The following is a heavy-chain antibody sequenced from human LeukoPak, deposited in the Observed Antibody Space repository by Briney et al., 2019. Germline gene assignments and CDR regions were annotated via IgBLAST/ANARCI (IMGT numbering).Heavy chain of an antibody. CDR1: GFTFSSYE. Sequence: PGGSLRLSCAVSGFTFSSYEMNWVRRAPGQGLEWLSHISNSGSSIQYANSVRGRFTISRDNAKNSLYLQMNSLRVEDTAVYYCARTRDGPFAYWGQGTLVTVSS. V-gene: IGHV3-48*03. D-gene: IGHD5-24*01. CDR2: ISNSGSSI. J-gene: IGHJ4*02. CDR3: ARTRDGPFAY.